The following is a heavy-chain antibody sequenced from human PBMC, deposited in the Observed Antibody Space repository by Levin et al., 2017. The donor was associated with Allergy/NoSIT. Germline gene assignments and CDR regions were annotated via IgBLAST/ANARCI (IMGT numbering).Heavy chain of an antibody. Sequence: PGGSLRLSCKGSGYSFTNYWIGWVRQMPGKGLEWMGIFYPRDSDTKYSPSFQGQVTISADKSINTAYLQWSSLKASDTAMYYCARGRGYSAYDYDYWGQGTLVTVSS. CDR1: GYSFTNYW. D-gene: IGHD5-12*01. CDR3: ARGRGYSAYDYDY. CDR2: FYPRDSDT. V-gene: IGHV5-51*01. J-gene: IGHJ4*02.